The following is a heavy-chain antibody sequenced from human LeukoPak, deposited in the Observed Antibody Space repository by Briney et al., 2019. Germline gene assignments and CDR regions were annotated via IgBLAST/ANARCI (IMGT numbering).Heavy chain of an antibody. CDR2: ISSSGSTI. V-gene: IGHV3-48*03. CDR3: ARAGHVITMIVVLDAFDI. D-gene: IGHD3-22*01. J-gene: IGHJ3*02. CDR1: GLTVSRYE. Sequence: PGGSLRLSCAASGLTVSRYEMRWVSQAPGKGLEWLSCISSSGSTIYYADSVKGRFTISRDNAKSSLYLQMNNLRAEHTAVYYCARAGHVITMIVVLDAFDIWGQGTMVTVSS.